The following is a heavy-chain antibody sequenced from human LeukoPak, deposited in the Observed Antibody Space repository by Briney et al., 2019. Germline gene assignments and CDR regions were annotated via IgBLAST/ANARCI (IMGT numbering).Heavy chain of an antibody. CDR3: ARGKPDSSGYYEDNWFDP. Sequence: PSETLSLTCTVSGGSISSYYWSWIRQPPGKGLEWIGYIYYSGSTNYDPSLKSRVTISVDTSKNQFSLKLSSVTAADTAVYYCARGKPDSSGYYEDNWFDPWGQGTLVTVSS. V-gene: IGHV4-59*08. J-gene: IGHJ5*02. CDR1: GGSISSYY. CDR2: IYYSGST. D-gene: IGHD3-22*01.